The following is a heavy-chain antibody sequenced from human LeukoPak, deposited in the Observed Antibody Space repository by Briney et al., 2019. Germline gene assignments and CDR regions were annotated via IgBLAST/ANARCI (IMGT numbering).Heavy chain of an antibody. V-gene: IGHV4-59*12. CDR2: IYYSGST. Sequence: SETLSLTCTVSGGSISSYYWSWIRQPPGKGLEWIGYIYYSGSTNYNPSLKSRVTISVDKSKNQFSLKLSSVTAADTAVYYCAVIAVAGNYFDYWGQGTLVTVSS. CDR1: GGSISSYY. CDR3: AVIAVAGNYFDY. J-gene: IGHJ4*02. D-gene: IGHD6-19*01.